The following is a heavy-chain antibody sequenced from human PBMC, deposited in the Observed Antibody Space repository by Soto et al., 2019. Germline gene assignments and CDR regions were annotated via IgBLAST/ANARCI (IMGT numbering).Heavy chain of an antibody. CDR1: GYTFTSYG. V-gene: IGHV1-18*01. CDR3: ARGYVKFARKELPADY. CDR2: ISAYNGNT. D-gene: IGHD1-1*01. Sequence: GASVKVSCKASGYTFTSYGISWVRQAPGQGLEWMGWISAYNGNTNYAQKLQGRVTMTTDTSTSTAYMELRSLRSDDTAVYYCARGYVKFARKELPADYWGQGTLVTVSS. J-gene: IGHJ4*02.